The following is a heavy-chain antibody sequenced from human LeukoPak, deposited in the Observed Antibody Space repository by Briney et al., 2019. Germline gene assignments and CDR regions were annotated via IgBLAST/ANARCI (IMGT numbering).Heavy chain of an antibody. J-gene: IGHJ4*02. CDR3: AKVLSGSQDY. V-gene: IGHV3-23*01. CDR1: GFSFSSYA. CDR2: IGGGGENT. D-gene: IGHD1-26*01. Sequence: GGSLRLSCAGSGFSFSSYALSWVRQAPGKALEWVSTIGGGGENTYYADSVKGRFIISRDNSKNTFYLQMNSLRAEDTAVYYCAKVLSGSQDYWGQGTLVTAFS.